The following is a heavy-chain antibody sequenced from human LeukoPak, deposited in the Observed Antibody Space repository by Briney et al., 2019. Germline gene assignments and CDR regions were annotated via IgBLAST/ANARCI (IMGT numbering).Heavy chain of an antibody. CDR1: GFTFSSYW. D-gene: IGHD3-10*01. V-gene: IGHV3-74*01. Sequence: PGGSLRLSCAASGFTFSSYWIHWVRQAPGKGLMWVSRINKDGSSTTYADSVKGRFTISRDNSKNTLYLQMNSLRAEDTAVYYCAKGPPRSITMVRGVYLPPRLWGQGTLVTVSS. CDR3: AKGPPRSITMVRGVYLPPRL. CDR2: INKDGSST. J-gene: IGHJ4*02.